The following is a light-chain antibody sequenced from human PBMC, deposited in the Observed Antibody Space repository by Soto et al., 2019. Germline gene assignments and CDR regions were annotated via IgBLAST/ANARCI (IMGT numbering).Light chain of an antibody. J-gene: IGKJ4*01. CDR2: DAF. Sequence: EIVLTQSPPTLSLSPGERATLSCRASRSVGNYLAWFQQKPGQAPRLLIYDAFKRATGVPATFSGSGSGTDFTLTISSLEPEDFAVYYCQQRSEWPLTFGGGTKVEIK. CDR3: QQRSEWPLT. CDR1: RSVGNY. V-gene: IGKV3-11*01.